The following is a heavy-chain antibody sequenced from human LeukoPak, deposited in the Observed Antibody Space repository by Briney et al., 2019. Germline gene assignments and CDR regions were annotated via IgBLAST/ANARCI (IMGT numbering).Heavy chain of an antibody. J-gene: IGHJ3*02. CDR2: IYSGGST. D-gene: IGHD5-24*01. V-gene: IGHV3-66*01. Sequence: GGSLRLSCEASGFTVSSSYMSWVRRAPGKGLEWVSVIYSGGSTDYKDSVKDRFIISRDNSKNTLYLQMNSLRAEDTAVYYCAKEMATMNAFDIWGQGTMVTVSS. CDR1: GFTVSSSY. CDR3: AKEMATMNAFDI.